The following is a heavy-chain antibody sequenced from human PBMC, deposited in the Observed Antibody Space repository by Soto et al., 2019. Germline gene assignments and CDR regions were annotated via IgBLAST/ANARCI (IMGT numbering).Heavy chain of an antibody. CDR1: GFTFSSYG. CDR2: ISYDGSNK. CDR3: TCPSTPNRDDAFDI. V-gene: IGHV3-30*03. D-gene: IGHD2-15*01. J-gene: IGHJ3*02. Sequence: GGSLRLSCAASGFTFSSYGMHWVRQAPGKGLEWVAVISYDGSNKYYADSVKGRFTISRDNSKNTLYLQMNSLRAEDTAVYYCTCPSTPNRDDAFDIWGQGTMVTVSS.